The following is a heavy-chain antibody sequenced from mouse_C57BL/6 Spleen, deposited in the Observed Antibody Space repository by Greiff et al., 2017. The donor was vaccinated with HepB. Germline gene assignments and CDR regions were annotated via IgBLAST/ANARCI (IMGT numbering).Heavy chain of an antibody. J-gene: IGHJ2*01. Sequence: QVQLQQSGAELVKPGASVKISCKASGYAFSSYWMNWVKQRPGKGLEWIGQIYPGDGDTNYNGKFKGKATLTADKSSSTAYMQLSSLTSEDSAVYFCARGGDGSGYFDYWGQGTTLTVSS. V-gene: IGHV1-80*01. CDR3: ARGGDGSGYFDY. CDR2: IYPGDGDT. CDR1: GYAFSSYW. D-gene: IGHD3-1*01.